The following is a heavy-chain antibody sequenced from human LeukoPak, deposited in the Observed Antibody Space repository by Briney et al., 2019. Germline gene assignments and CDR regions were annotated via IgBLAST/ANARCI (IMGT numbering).Heavy chain of an antibody. V-gene: IGHV3-15*01. CDR2: IKSKTDGGTT. CDR1: GFTFSNVW. D-gene: IGHD3-10*01. J-gene: IGHJ4*02. CDR3: TTPSFGSGRSDY. Sequence: GGSLRLSCAASGFTFSNVWMTWVRQAPGKGLEWVGRIKSKTDGGTTDYAAPVKGRFIISRDDSENTLYLQMNSLKTDDTAVYYCTTPSFGSGRSDYWGQGTLVTVSS.